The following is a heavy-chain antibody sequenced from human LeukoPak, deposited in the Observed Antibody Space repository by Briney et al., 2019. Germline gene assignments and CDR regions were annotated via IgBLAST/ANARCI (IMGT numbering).Heavy chain of an antibody. CDR3: ARSLFRFLEWSYRSYYYYYMDV. J-gene: IGHJ6*03. Sequence: SVKVSCKASGGTFSSYAISWVRQAPGQGLEWMGGIIPIFGTVNYAQKFQGRVTITADKSTSTAYMELNSLRSEDTAVYYCARSLFRFLEWSYRSYYYYYMDVWGKGTTVTVSS. CDR2: IIPIFGTV. D-gene: IGHD3-3*01. CDR1: GGTFSSYA. V-gene: IGHV1-69*06.